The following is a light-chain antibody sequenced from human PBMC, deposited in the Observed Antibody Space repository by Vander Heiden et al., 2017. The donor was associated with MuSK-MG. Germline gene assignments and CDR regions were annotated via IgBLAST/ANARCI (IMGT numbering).Light chain of an antibody. Sequence: DIQMTQSPSSLSASVGDRVTITCRASQSISRNLSWYQQKPGKAPQLLIYGASSLHSGVSSRFSGRGSGTDFTLTISRLQAEDFATYYCQQRDTLPLTFGGGTKVDI. CDR1: QSISRN. CDR2: GAS. CDR3: QQRDTLPLT. J-gene: IGKJ4*01. V-gene: IGKV1-39*01.